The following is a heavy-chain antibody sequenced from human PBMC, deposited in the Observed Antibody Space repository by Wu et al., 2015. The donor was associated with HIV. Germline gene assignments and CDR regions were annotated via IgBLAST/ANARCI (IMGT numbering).Heavy chain of an antibody. V-gene: IGHV1-2*02. CDR1: GYTFTGYY. J-gene: IGHJ6*03. D-gene: IGHD2-15*01. CDR3: ARDRVAATPSYYYYYMDV. Sequence: QVQLVQSGAEVKKPGASVKVSCKASGYTFTGYYMHWVRQAPGQGLEWMGWINPNSGGTNYAQKFQGRVTMTRDTSISTAYMELSRLRSGDTAVYYCARDRVAATPSYYYYYMDVWGKGTTVTVSS. CDR2: INPNSGGT.